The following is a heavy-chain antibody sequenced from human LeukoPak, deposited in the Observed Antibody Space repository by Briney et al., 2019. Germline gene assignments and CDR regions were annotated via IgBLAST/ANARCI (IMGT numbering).Heavy chain of an antibody. V-gene: IGHV3-23*01. J-gene: IGHJ5*02. D-gene: IGHD2-21*01. CDR1: GFTFDDYA. CDR3: AKDSCKLWWCMSNWFDP. Sequence: HPGGSLRLSCAASGFTFDDYAMHWVRQAPGKGLEWVSGISGSGGSTYYADSVKGRFTISRDNSKNTLYLQMNSLRAEDTAVYYCAKDSCKLWWCMSNWFDPWGQGTLVTVSS. CDR2: ISGSGGST.